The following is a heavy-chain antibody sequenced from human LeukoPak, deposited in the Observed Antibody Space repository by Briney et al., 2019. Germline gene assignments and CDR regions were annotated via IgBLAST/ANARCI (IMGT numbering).Heavy chain of an antibody. CDR1: GFTFSSYA. V-gene: IGHV3-23*01. CDR2: ISGSGTNT. D-gene: IGHD6-13*01. J-gene: IGHJ4*02. CDR3: AKSFGPVIAAAGTGAD. Sequence: GGSLRLSCAASGFTFSSYAMTWVRQAPGKGLEWVSVISGSGTNTDYADSVKGRFTISRDNSKNTLYLQMNSLRAEDTAVYYCAKSFGPVIAAAGTGADWGQGTLVTVPS.